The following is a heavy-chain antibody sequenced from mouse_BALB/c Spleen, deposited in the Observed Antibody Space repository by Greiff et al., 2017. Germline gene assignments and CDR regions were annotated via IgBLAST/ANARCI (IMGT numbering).Heavy chain of an antibody. CDR1: GFSLTSYG. D-gene: IGHD2-4*01. J-gene: IGHJ3*01. CDR3: AIYYDYDGAWFAY. Sequence: VQVVESGPGLVAPSQSLSITCTVSGFSLTSYGVHWVRQPPGKGLEWLGVIWAGGSTNYNSALMSRLSISKDNSKSQVFLKMNSLQTDDTAMYYCAIYYDYDGAWFAYWGQGTLVTVSA. CDR2: IWAGGST. V-gene: IGHV2-9*02.